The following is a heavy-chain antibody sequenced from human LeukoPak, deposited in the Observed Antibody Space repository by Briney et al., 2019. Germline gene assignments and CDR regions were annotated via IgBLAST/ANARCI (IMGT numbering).Heavy chain of an antibody. V-gene: IGHV3-66*01. Sequence: TGGSLRLSCVASGLSVSSNYMSWVRQAPGKGLEWVSVIYRDGSSYYAESVKGRFTISRDNSKNTLYSQMNSLRAEDTAVYYCARSFYDILIGYYQYFDYWGQGTLVTVSS. CDR3: ARSFYDILIGYYQYFDY. CDR1: GLSVSSNY. CDR2: IYRDGSS. J-gene: IGHJ4*02. D-gene: IGHD3-9*01.